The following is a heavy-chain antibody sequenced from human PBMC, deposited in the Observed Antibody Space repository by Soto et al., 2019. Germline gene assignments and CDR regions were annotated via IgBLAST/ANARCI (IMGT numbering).Heavy chain of an antibody. V-gene: IGHV4-34*01. J-gene: IGHJ5*02. CDR1: DGSFSDYY. D-gene: IGHD6-13*01. CDR2: INHSGST. Sequence: QVQLQQWGAGLLKPSETLSLTCAVYDGSFSDYYWSWIRQPPGKGLEWMGEINHSGSTNYNPSFNGPVTISVNTSKNQFPLKLSSVTAADTAVYYCARGRRLHLVRSQYNWFDPWGHGTLVTVSS. CDR3: ARGRRLHLVRSQYNWFDP.